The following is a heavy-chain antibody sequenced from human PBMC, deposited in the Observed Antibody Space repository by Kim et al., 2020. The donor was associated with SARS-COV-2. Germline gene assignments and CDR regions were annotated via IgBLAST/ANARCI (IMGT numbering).Heavy chain of an antibody. Sequence: SETLSLTCTVSGGSISSYYRSWIRQPPGKGLEWIGYIYYSGSTNYNRSLKSRVTISVDTSKNQFSLKLSSVTAADTAVYYCARHGGGYLRAAVPYFDYWGQGTLVTVSS. CDR3: ARHGGGYLRAAVPYFDY. CDR1: GGSISSYY. CDR2: IYYSGST. D-gene: IGHD3-16*02. J-gene: IGHJ4*02. V-gene: IGHV4-59*08.